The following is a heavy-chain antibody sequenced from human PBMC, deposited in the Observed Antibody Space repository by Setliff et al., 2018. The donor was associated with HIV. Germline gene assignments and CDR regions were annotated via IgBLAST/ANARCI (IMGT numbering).Heavy chain of an antibody. CDR2: IYYSGST. D-gene: IGHD3-22*01. J-gene: IGHJ4*02. Sequence: SETLSLTCAVSGGSISSSNWWSWVRQPPGKGLEWIGSIYYSGSTYYNPSLKSRVTISVDTSKNQFSLKLSSVTAADTAVYYCARVEYYYDSSGYYYDYWGQGTLVTVS. V-gene: IGHV4-4*02. CDR3: ARVEYYYDSSGYYYDY. CDR1: GGSISSSNW.